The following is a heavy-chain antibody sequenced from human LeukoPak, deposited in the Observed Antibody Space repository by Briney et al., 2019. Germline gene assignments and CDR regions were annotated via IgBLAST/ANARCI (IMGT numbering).Heavy chain of an antibody. CDR1: GFTFSSYA. V-gene: IGHV3-30*01. Sequence: GRSLRLSCAASGFTFSSYAMHWDRQAPGKGLEWVAVISYDGSNKYYADSVKGRFTISRDNSKNTLYLQMNSLRAEDTAVYYCARNSFSSGWYHDAFDIWGQGTMVTVSP. J-gene: IGHJ3*02. CDR2: ISYDGSNK. D-gene: IGHD6-19*01. CDR3: ARNSFSSGWYHDAFDI.